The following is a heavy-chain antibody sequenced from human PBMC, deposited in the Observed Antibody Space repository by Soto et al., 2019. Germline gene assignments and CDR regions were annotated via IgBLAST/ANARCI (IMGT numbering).Heavy chain of an antibody. CDR3: ARLVMVYEERYSAITSKPTYYYYYGMDV. Sequence: SETLSLTCTVSGGSISSSSYYWGWIRQPPGKGLEWIGSIYYSGSTYYNPSLKSRVTISVDTSKNQFSLKLSSVTAADTALYYCARLVMVYEERYSAITSKPTYYYYYGMDVWGQGTTVT. D-gene: IGHD2-8*01. J-gene: IGHJ6*02. CDR2: IYYSGST. CDR1: GGSISSSSYY. V-gene: IGHV4-39*01.